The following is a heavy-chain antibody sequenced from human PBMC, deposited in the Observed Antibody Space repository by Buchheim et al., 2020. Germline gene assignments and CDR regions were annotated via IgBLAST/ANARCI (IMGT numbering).Heavy chain of an antibody. J-gene: IGHJ6*02. Sequence: VQLVESGGGLVQPGGSLRLSCAASGFTFSSYGMHWVRQAPGKGLEWVAVISYDGSNKYYADSVKGRFTIPRDNSKNTLYLQMNSLRAEDTAVYYCAKDRATIFGVVIIHPYYYGMDVWGQGTT. CDR3: AKDRATIFGVVIIHPYYYGMDV. V-gene: IGHV3-30*18. D-gene: IGHD3-3*01. CDR2: ISYDGSNK. CDR1: GFTFSSYG.